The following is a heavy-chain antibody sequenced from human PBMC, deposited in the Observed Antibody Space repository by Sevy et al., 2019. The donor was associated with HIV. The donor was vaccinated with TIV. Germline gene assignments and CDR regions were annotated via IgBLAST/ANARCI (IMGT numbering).Heavy chain of an antibody. J-gene: IGHJ5*02. CDR3: ARDVGDYVGWFDP. V-gene: IGHV3-21*01. D-gene: IGHD4-17*01. CDR1: GFTFSSYS. Sequence: GGSLRLSCAASGFTFSSYSMNWVRQAPGKGLEWVSSISSSSSYKYYADSVKGRFTISRDNAKNSLYLQMNSLRAEDTAVYYCARDVGDYVGWFDPWGQGTLVTVSS. CDR2: ISSSSSYK.